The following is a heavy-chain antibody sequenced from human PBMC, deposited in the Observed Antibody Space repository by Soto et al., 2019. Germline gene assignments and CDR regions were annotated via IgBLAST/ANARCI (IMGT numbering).Heavy chain of an antibody. Sequence: QVQLVESGGGVVQPGRSLRLSCAASGFTFSSYAMHWVRQAPGKGLEWVAVISYDGSNKYYADSVKGRFTISRDNSKNTPYLQMNSLRAEDTAVYYCARDRKWEPCNGMDVWGQGTTVTVSS. CDR1: GFTFSSYA. J-gene: IGHJ6*02. CDR2: ISYDGSNK. CDR3: ARDRKWEPCNGMDV. V-gene: IGHV3-30-3*01. D-gene: IGHD1-26*01.